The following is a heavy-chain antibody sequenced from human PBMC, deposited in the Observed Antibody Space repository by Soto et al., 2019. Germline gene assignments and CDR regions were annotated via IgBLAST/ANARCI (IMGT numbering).Heavy chain of an antibody. CDR1: GFKFDDYA. J-gene: IGHJ3*01. CDR3: ARVHSSGWYVEPYDA. V-gene: IGHV3-9*01. CDR2: INWNGDYS. D-gene: IGHD6-19*01. Sequence: EVQLVEPGGNLARPGESLRLSCAASGFKFDDYAFHWVRQAPGKGPEWVSGINWNGDYSGYADSVKGRFTISRDNAGNSVYLQMDTLRPEDTALYYCARVHSSGWYVEPYDAWGQGTMVTVSS.